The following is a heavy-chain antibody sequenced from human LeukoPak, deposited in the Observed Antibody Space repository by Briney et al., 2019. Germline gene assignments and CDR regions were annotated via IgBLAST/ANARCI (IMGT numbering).Heavy chain of an antibody. CDR2: IKEDGSET. D-gene: IGHD2-8*02. J-gene: IGHJ1*01. Sequence: GGSLRLSCAGSGFQFNTYWISWIRQAPGKGLQWLGNIKEDGSETYYVGSLKGRLTISRDNAKKSSFLEISSLGVEDTAVYYCARAVGRFCTRGRCFWDVWGQGTLVTVSS. CDR3: ARAVGRFCTRGRCFWDV. CDR1: GFQFNTYW. V-gene: IGHV3-7*05.